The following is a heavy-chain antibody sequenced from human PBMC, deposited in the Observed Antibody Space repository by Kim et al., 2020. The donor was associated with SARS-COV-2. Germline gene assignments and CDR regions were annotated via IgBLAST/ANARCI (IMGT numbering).Heavy chain of an antibody. V-gene: IGHV1-8*01. CDR3: ARRWRGYEKNAGYYYYGMDV. D-gene: IGHD5-12*01. Sequence: ASVKVSCKASGYTFTSYDINLVRQATGQGLEWMGWMNPNSGNTGYAQKFQGRVTMTRNTSISTAYMELSSLRSEDTAVYYCARRWRGYEKNAGYYYYGMDVWGQGTTVTVSS. J-gene: IGHJ6*02. CDR1: GYTFTSYD. CDR2: MNPNSGNT.